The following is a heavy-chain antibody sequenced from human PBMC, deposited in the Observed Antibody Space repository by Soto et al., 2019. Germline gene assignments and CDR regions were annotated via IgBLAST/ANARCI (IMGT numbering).Heavy chain of an antibody. V-gene: IGHV3-15*07. CDR3: TTVSFAGVRGAQPDNWFDP. Sequence: EVQLVESGGGLVKPGGSLRLSCAASGFTFSNAWMNWVRQAPGKGLEWVGRIKSKTDGGTTDYAAPVKVRFTISRDDSKNTLYLQMNSLKTEDTAVYYCTTVSFAGVRGAQPDNWFDPWGQGTLVTVSS. J-gene: IGHJ5*02. CDR2: IKSKTDGGTT. CDR1: GFTFSNAW. D-gene: IGHD3-10*01.